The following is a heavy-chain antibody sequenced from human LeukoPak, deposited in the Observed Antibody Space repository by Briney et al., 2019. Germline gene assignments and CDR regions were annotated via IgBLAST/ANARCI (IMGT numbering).Heavy chain of an antibody. CDR1: GYTFTGYY. D-gene: IGHD6-19*01. V-gene: IGHV1-2*06. J-gene: IGHJ5*02. Sequence: GASVKVSCKASGYTFTGYYMHWVRQAPGQGLEWIGRINPNSGGTNYAQKFQGRVTMTRDTSISTAYMELSRLRSDDTAVYYCARDRLYSSGWLGTNWFDPWGQGTLVTVSS. CDR3: ARDRLYSSGWLGTNWFDP. CDR2: INPNSGGT.